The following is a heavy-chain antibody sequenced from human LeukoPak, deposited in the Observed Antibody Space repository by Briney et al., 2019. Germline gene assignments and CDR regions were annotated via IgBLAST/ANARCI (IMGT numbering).Heavy chain of an antibody. D-gene: IGHD6-19*01. CDR1: GYTFTGYY. CDR3: ARDLRSIAVNWFDP. Sequence: ASVKVSCKASGYTFTGYYMHWVRQAPGQGLEWMGRINPNSGGTNYAQKFQGRVTMTRDTSISTAYMELSRLRSDDTAVHYCARDLRSIAVNWFDPWGQGTLVTVSS. J-gene: IGHJ5*02. CDR2: INPNSGGT. V-gene: IGHV1-2*06.